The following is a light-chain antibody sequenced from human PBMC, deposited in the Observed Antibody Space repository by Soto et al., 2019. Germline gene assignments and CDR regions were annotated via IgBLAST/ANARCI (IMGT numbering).Light chain of an antibody. V-gene: IGKV3-20*01. CDR1: QSVTSSS. J-gene: IGKJ1*01. CDR2: GAS. Sequence: EIVLTQSPGTLSFSPGERATLSCRASQSVTSSSLAWYQQKPGQAPRRLIYGASSRATGIPDRFSGSGSGTDFTVTISRLEPEDCGVYYCQQYGSSPRTFGQGTKVEIK. CDR3: QQYGSSPRT.